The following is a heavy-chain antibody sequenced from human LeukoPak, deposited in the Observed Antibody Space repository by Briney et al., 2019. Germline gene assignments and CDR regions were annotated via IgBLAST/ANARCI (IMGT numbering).Heavy chain of an antibody. Sequence: GASVKVSCKASDYTFSSYGISWVRQAPGQGLEWMGWINTYNGNTNYAQKLQGGVTMTTDTSTSTAYMELRSLRSDDTAVYFCARQARGYSSGWYQFHFDYWGQGTLVIVSS. CDR2: INTYNGNT. V-gene: IGHV1-18*04. D-gene: IGHD6-19*01. CDR3: ARQARGYSSGWYQFHFDY. J-gene: IGHJ4*02. CDR1: DYTFSSYG.